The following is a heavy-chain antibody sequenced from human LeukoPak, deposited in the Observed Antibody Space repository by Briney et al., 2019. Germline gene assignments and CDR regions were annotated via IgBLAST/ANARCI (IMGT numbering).Heavy chain of an antibody. Sequence: ASVKVSCKASGYTFTGYYMHWVRQAPGQGLEWMGWINPNSGGTNYAQKFQGRVTMTRDTSISTAYMELSRLRSDDTAVYYCAREYDYVWGSYRYTVAFDIWGQGTMVTVSS. CDR1: GYTFTGYY. J-gene: IGHJ3*02. V-gene: IGHV1-2*02. D-gene: IGHD3-16*02. CDR3: AREYDYVWGSYRYTVAFDI. CDR2: INPNSGGT.